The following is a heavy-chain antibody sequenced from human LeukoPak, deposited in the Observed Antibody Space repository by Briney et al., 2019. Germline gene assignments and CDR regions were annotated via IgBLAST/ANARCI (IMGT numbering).Heavy chain of an antibody. CDR3: ARVEEGTYYYDSSGYYYGAVWDY. CDR1: GYTFTGYY. CDR2: INPNSGGT. J-gene: IGHJ4*02. V-gene: IGHV1-2*02. D-gene: IGHD3-22*01. Sequence: GASVKVSCKASGYTFTGYYMHWVRQAPGQGLEWMGWINPNSGGTNYAQKFQGRVTMTRDTSISTAYMELSRLRSDDTAVYYCARVEEGTYYYDSSGYYYGAVWDYWGQGTLVTVSS.